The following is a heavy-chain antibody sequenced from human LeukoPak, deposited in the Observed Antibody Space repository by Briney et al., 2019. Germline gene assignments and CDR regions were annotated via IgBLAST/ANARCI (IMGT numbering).Heavy chain of an antibody. CDR3: ARDRGYTYGHPFDY. CDR1: GFTFSNYW. V-gene: IGHV3-7*01. CDR2: IKQDGSEK. D-gene: IGHD5-18*01. J-gene: IGHJ4*02. Sequence: GGSLRLSCAASGFTFSNYWMNWVRQAPGKGLEWVANIKQDGSEKYYVDSVKGRFTISRDNAKNSLYLQMNSLRAEDTAVYYCARDRGYTYGHPFDYWGQGTLVTVSS.